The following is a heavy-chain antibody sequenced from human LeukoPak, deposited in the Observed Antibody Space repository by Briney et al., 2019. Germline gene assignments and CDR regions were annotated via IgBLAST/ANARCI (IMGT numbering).Heavy chain of an antibody. CDR3: AKVQVYSSGWAFDY. D-gene: IGHD6-19*01. J-gene: IGHJ4*02. CDR1: GFAFDDYA. Sequence: PGGSLRLSCAASGFAFDDYAMRWVRQAPGKGLEWVSGISWNSGSIGYADSVKGRFTISRDNAKNSLYLQMNSLRAEDTALYYCAKVQVYSSGWAFDYWGQGTLVTVSS. CDR2: ISWNSGSI. V-gene: IGHV3-9*01.